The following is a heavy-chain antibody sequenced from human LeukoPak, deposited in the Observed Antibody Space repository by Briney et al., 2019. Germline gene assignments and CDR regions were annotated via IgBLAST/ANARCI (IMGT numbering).Heavy chain of an antibody. CDR1: GGTISSYW. V-gene: IGHV4-59*01. D-gene: IGHD5-12*01. CDR3: ARDVGEDEYSAYERADSFHI. Sequence: ETPTLTCTASGGTISSYWMSWIRQPPGKGLEWIGYIDSSGSTTYNPPLKSRVTISVDTSKHQLSLKLTSVSAADTAVYYCARDVGEDEYSAYERADSFHILGRGTMVSVSS. CDR2: IDSSGST. J-gene: IGHJ3*02.